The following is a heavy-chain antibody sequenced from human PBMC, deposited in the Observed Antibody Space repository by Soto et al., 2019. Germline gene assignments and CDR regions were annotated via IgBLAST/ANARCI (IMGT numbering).Heavy chain of an antibody. CDR2: IIPMFGIP. D-gene: IGHD6-13*01. CDR1: GGTLNKHA. Sequence: QVQLVQSGAEVKKPGSSVKVSCKASGGTLNKHAITWVRRAPGQGLEWLGGIIPMFGIPNYPQKFQGRVTITADDSTNKSHMDLHSLKSDDTAVYYCSRVWTSGWLKGAFDVWGQGTMVTVSS. V-gene: IGHV1-69*01. CDR3: SRVWTSGWLKGAFDV. J-gene: IGHJ3*01.